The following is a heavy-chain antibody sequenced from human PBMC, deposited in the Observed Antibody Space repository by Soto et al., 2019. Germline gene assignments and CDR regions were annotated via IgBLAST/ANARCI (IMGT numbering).Heavy chain of an antibody. CDR2: ISSSSSTI. J-gene: IGHJ4*02. CDR3: ARGNPITMIVVVAPDFDY. D-gene: IGHD3-22*01. V-gene: IGHV3-48*02. Sequence: GGSLRLSCAASGFTFSSYSMNWVRQAPGKGLEWVSYISSSSSTIYYADSVKGRFTISRDNAKNSLYLQMNSLRDEDTAVYYCARGNPITMIVVVAPDFDYWGQGTLVTVPS. CDR1: GFTFSSYS.